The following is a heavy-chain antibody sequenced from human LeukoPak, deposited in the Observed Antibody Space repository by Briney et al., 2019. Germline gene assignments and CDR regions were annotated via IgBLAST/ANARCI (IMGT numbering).Heavy chain of an antibody. J-gene: IGHJ6*03. CDR2: IYVTGST. D-gene: IGHD3-22*01. Sequence: PSETLSLTCTVSGGSIINYYWSWIRQPAGTGLEWVGRIYVTGSTIYNPSLQSRLSMSVDTSKNQFSLRLTSVTAAGTAVYYCARLKYYDSTGYSPGYYMDVWGKGITVTVSS. CDR1: GGSIINYY. V-gene: IGHV4-4*07. CDR3: ARLKYYDSTGYSPGYYMDV.